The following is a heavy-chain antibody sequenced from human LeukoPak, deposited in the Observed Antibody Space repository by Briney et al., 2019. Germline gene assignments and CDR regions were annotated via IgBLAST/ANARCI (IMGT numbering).Heavy chain of an antibody. CDR3: ARGGHCSDVICYSYNAFDI. V-gene: IGHV3-48*03. Sequence: GGSLRLSCAASGFTFSSFEMNWVRQAPGQGLEWGSYISPSGSSKYYADSVKGRFTISRDNAKNSLYLQMNNLRPEDTAVYYCARGGHCSDVICYSYNAFDIWGKGTMVTVSS. D-gene: IGHD2-15*01. J-gene: IGHJ3*02. CDR2: ISPSGSSK. CDR1: GFTFSSFE.